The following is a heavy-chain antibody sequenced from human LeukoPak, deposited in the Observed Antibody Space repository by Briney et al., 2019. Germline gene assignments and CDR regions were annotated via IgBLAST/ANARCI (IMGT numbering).Heavy chain of an antibody. CDR3: ARDGGHYDILTGYSEGNDY. Sequence: ASVKVSRKASGYTFTSYGISWVRQAPGQGLEWIGSISAYNANTNYAQKLQGRVTMATDTSTSTASMELRSLRSDDTAVYYCARDGGHYDILTGYSEGNDYWGQGTLVTVSS. CDR1: GYTFTSYG. D-gene: IGHD3-9*01. V-gene: IGHV1-18*01. CDR2: ISAYNANT. J-gene: IGHJ4*02.